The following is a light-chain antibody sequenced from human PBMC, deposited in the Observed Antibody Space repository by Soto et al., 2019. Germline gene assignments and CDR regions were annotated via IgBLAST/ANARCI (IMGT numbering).Light chain of an antibody. Sequence: DIQMTQSPSTLSASVGDRVTMTCRASQNIYSWLAWNQQKPGKAPKLLLYKASNLESGGPSRFSGSGSGTEFTLTISSLQPDDFATYYCQQYNSFPWTFGQGTKVEIK. CDR3: QQYNSFPWT. CDR2: KAS. V-gene: IGKV1-5*03. J-gene: IGKJ1*01. CDR1: QNIYSW.